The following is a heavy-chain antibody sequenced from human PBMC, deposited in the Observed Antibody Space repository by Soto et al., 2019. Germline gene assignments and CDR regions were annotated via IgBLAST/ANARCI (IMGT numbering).Heavy chain of an antibody. CDR2: INAGNGNT. CDR1: GYTFTSYA. Sequence: ASVKVSCKASGYTFTSYAMHWVRQAPGQRLEWMGWINAGNGNTKYSQKFQGRVTITRDTSASTAYMELSSLRSEDTAVYYCARIGWPSGSSKFDIWGQWTIVTGSS. CDR3: ARIGWPSGSSKFDI. J-gene: IGHJ3*02. D-gene: IGHD2-15*01. V-gene: IGHV1-3*01.